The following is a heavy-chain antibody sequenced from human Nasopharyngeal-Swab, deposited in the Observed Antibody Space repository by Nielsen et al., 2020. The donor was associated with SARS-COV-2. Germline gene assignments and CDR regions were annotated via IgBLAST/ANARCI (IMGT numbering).Heavy chain of an antibody. CDR1: GFSFSTYW. D-gene: IGHD3-16*02. Sequence: GESLKISFAAPGFSFSTYWMTWVRQAPGKGLEWVANIKQDGSEKYYVDSVKGRFTVSRDNPKNLLYLQVNSLRAEDTAVYYCARQGVFVPAYFHQYYMDVWGKGTTVTVSS. J-gene: IGHJ6*03. CDR2: IKQDGSEK. CDR3: ARQGVFVPAYFHQYYMDV. V-gene: IGHV3-7*03.